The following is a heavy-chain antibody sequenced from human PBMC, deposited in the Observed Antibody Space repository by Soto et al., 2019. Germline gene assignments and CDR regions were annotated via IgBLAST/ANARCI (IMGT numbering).Heavy chain of an antibody. CDR3: ARSRYNGNYGVYHFGS. V-gene: IGHV3-7*03. CDR1: GFTFSNYW. D-gene: IGHD1-26*01. CDR2: IKADGSEK. J-gene: IGHJ4*02. Sequence: EVQLEESGGGLVQPGGSLRVSCVGSGFTFSNYWMSWVRQAPGKGLEWVANIKADGSEKYYVDSVKGRFTLSRDNAKNSVYLQMKCLRAEDTAGFYCARSRYNGNYGVYHFGSWGQGALVSVSS.